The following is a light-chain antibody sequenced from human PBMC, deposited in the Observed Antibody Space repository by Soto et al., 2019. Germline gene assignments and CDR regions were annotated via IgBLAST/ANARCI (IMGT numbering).Light chain of an antibody. J-gene: IGKJ4*01. Sequence: EIVMTQSPATLSLSPGERATLSCRASQSVNNNLAWYQQQPGQAPRRLIYGASSRTTGILARFSGSGSGTEFTLTISRLQSEDFAIYYCQQYNNWPPTFGGGTKVEIK. CDR2: GAS. V-gene: IGKV3-15*01. CDR1: QSVNNN. CDR3: QQYNNWPPT.